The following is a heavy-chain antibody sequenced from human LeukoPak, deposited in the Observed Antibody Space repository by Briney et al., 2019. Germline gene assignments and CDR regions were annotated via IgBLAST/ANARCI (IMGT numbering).Heavy chain of an antibody. V-gene: IGHV4-61*02. CDR2: IYTSGST. J-gene: IGHJ6*03. Sequence: SETLSLTCTVSGGSISSGSYYWSWIRQPAGKGLEWIGRIYTSGSTNYNPSLKGRVTISVDTSKNQFSLKLSSVTAADTAVYYCARLRTPYYYMDVWGKGTTVTVSS. D-gene: IGHD1-14*01. CDR1: GGSISSGSYY. CDR3: ARLRTPYYYMDV.